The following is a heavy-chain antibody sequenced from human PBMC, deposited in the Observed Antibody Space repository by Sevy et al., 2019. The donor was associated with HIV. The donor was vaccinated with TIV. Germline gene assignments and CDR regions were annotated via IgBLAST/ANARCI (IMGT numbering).Heavy chain of an antibody. V-gene: IGHV1-18*01. D-gene: IGHD3-3*01. J-gene: IGHJ6*02. CDR1: GYSFNMYG. Sequence: ASVKVSCKTSGYSFNMYGISWVRQAPGQGLEWMGWISAYTGDTDYRQRFRGRVTMTTDASTNTAYMGLGRLTSDDTAVYYCARHRPQGVVIIPGSGYHYGADFWGQGTMVTVSS. CDR2: ISAYTGDT. CDR3: ARHRPQGVVIIPGSGYHYGADF.